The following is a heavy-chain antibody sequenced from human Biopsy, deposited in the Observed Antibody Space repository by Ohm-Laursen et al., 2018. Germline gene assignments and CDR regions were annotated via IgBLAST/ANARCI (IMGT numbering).Heavy chain of an antibody. D-gene: IGHD3-16*01. J-gene: IGHJ5*02. CDR2: IHYSGNP. CDR3: ASARGAKIYDL. V-gene: IGHV4-31*03. CDR1: GVSINTGGYY. Sequence: SRTLSLTSTVSGVSINTGGYYCTWTRQHPGTGLEWIGYIHYSGNPLYNPSLKTRLTISVDTSRYKFSLKLTSVTAADTALYYCASARGAKIYDLWGQGTLVTVSS.